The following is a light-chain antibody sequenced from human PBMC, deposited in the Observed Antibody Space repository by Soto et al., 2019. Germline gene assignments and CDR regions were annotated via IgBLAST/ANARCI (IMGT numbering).Light chain of an antibody. J-gene: IGKJ4*01. CDR3: QESYTTPLT. CDR2: SAS. CDR1: QSISNC. V-gene: IGKV1-39*01. Sequence: DVQITHSPSSLSASIGDRVTVTFRASQSISNCLNWYQHKPGNAPKILIHSASTLESGVPSRFSGGGSGTEFNFTISSMQREDSANYYCQESYTTPLTFGGGTKVDIK.